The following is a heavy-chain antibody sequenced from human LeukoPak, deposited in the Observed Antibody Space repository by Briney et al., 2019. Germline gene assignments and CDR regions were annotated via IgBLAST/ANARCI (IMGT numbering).Heavy chain of an antibody. J-gene: IGHJ4*02. CDR2: IKEDGSEK. V-gene: IGHV3-7*01. CDR3: ARDSSGYQ. D-gene: IGHD3-22*01. CDR1: GFTFSTYW. Sequence: PGRSLRLSCAASGFTFSTYWMGWVRQAPGKGLEWVANIKEDGSEKYYGDSVEGRFTISRDNAKNSLYLQMNSLRAEDTAVYYCARDSSGYQWGQGTLVTVSS.